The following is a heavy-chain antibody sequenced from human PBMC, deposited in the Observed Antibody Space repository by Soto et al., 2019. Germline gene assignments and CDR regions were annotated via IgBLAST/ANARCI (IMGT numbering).Heavy chain of an antibody. Sequence: GGSLRLSCAASGFTFCSYWMHWVRQPPGKGLEWVSAISPSASDTLYADSVKGRFTISRDNSQNTLFLQMTSLRADDTAVYYCAKGGYPFAYEWGQGALVTVSS. V-gene: IGHV3-23*01. CDR2: ISPSASDT. CDR1: GFTFCSYW. CDR3: AKGGYPFAYE. D-gene: IGHD5-18*01. J-gene: IGHJ4*02.